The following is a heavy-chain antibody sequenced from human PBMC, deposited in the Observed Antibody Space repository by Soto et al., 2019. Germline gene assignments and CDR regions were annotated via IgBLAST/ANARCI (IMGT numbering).Heavy chain of an antibody. CDR3: ATDRIWFGQTQHYAYYYGMAV. Sequence: QVQLVESGGGVGQPGRSLRRSCAASGFTFSSYGMHWVRQAPGKGLAWVAVIGYDGSKKYYADSVKGRITISRDNSKNTQHLQMNSLRAAGTDVYYCATDRIWFGQTQHYAYYYGMAVWSHGSTVTVSS. V-gene: IGHV3-33*01. D-gene: IGHD3-10*01. CDR2: IGYDGSKK. CDR1: GFTFSSYG. J-gene: IGHJ6*02.